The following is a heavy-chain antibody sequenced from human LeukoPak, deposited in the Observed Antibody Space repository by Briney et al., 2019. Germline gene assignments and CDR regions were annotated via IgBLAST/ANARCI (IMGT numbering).Heavy chain of an antibody. V-gene: IGHV3-23*01. D-gene: IGHD2-2*01. CDR2: ISGGGDAT. Sequence: GGSLRLSCTASGFTFKNNAMGWVRQGPGKGLDWVAAISGGGDATESADPVKGRSTSSRDNSKNTPYLHMSSLTPEDTAVYYCARCTASCYANAFDVWGQGTLLTVSS. CDR1: GFTFKNNA. J-gene: IGHJ3*01. CDR3: ARCTASCYANAFDV.